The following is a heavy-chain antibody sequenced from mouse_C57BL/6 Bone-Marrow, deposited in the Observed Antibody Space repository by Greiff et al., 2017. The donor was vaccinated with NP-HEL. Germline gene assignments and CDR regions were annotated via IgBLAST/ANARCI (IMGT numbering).Heavy chain of an antibody. Sequence: EVMLVESGGDLVKPGGSLKLSCAASGFTFSSYGMSWVRQTPDKRLEWVATISSGGSYTYYPDSVKGRFTISRDNAKNTLYLQMSSLKSEDTAMYYCASPLLPDYWGQGTSVTVSS. V-gene: IGHV5-6*01. D-gene: IGHD2-10*01. CDR1: GFTFSSYG. CDR2: ISSGGSYT. J-gene: IGHJ4*01. CDR3: ASPLLPDY.